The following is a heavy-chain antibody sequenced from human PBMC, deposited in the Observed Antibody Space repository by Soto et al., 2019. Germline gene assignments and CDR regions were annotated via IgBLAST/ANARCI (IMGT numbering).Heavy chain of an antibody. CDR3: ATHFYGAYVVDS. CDR1: GFSISSGHY. V-gene: IGHV4-38-2*01. Sequence: SETLSLTCAVSGFSISSGHYWGWMRQTPGKGLEWIGSTHYSGRTYYSTSLKSRVTISVDTSKNQVSLRLRSVTAADTALYYCATHFYGAYVVDSWGQGTLVTVSS. CDR2: THYSGRT. D-gene: IGHD4-17*01. J-gene: IGHJ4*02.